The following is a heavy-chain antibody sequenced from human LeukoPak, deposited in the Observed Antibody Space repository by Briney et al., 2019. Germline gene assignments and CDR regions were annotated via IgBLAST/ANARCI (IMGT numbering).Heavy chain of an antibody. CDR2: ISDSGGRT. CDR3: AKRGVVIRVILVGFHKEAYYFDS. CDR1: GIILSNYG. D-gene: IGHD3-22*01. J-gene: IGHJ4*02. V-gene: IGHV3-23*01. Sequence: PGGSLRLSCAVSGIILSNYGISWVRQAPGKGLEWVAGISDSGGRTNYADSVKGRFTISRDNPKNTPYLQMNSLRAEDTAVYFCAKRGVVIRVILVGFHKEAYYFDSWGQGALVTVSS.